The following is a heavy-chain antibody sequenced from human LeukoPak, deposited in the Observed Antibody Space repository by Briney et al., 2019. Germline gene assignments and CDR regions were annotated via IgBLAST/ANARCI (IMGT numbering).Heavy chain of an antibody. CDR1: GYTFTSYY. J-gene: IGHJ6*02. V-gene: IGHV1-46*01. Sequence: ASVKVSCKASGYTFTSYYMHWVRQAPGQGLEWMGIINPSGGSTSYAQKFQGRVTMTRDTSTSTVYMELSSLRSEDTAVYYCAREVSIAAAIVTQYGTDVWGQGTTVTVSS. D-gene: IGHD6-13*01. CDR2: INPSGGST. CDR3: AREVSIAAAIVTQYGTDV.